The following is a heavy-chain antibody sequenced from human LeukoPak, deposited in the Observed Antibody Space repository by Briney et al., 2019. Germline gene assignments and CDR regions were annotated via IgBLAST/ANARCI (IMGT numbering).Heavy chain of an antibody. CDR2: ISSSGSTI. D-gene: IGHD5-12*01. J-gene: IGHJ4*02. CDR3: AKALVATILMSYFDY. CDR1: GFTFSSYE. V-gene: IGHV3-48*03. Sequence: GGSLRLSCAASGFTFSSYEMNWVRQAPGKGLEWVSYISSSGSTIYYADSVKGRFTISRDNAKNSLYLQMNSLRAEDTAVYYCAKALVATILMSYFDYWGQGTLVTVSS.